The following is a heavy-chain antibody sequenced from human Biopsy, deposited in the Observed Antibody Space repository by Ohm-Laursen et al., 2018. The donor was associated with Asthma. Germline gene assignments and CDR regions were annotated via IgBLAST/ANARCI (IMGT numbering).Heavy chain of an antibody. D-gene: IGHD5-12*01. Sequence: VKVSCKISGYSLTDLSMHWVRQAPGQGLEWMGGHDHEEGGTVNARRFQGRVTITADESTSTCYMELRSLTSEDTAVYFCARGYSGYDRIQYYYNGMDVWGQGTTVTVS. CDR3: ARGYSGYDRIQYYYNGMDV. J-gene: IGHJ6*02. CDR2: HDHEEGGT. CDR1: GYSLTDLS. V-gene: IGHV1-24*01.